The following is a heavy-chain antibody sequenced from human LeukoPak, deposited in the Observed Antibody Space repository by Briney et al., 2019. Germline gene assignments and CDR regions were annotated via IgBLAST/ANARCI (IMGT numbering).Heavy chain of an antibody. D-gene: IGHD3-10*01. CDR2: ISGSGGST. CDR1: GFTFSSYA. CDR3: AKSVTYYYGSGSYWFDP. Sequence: PGGSLRLSCAASGFTFSSYAMSWVRQAPGKGLEWVSAISGSGGSTYYADSVKGRFTISRDNSKNTLYLQMNSLRAEDTAVYYCAKSVTYYYGSGSYWFDPWGQGTLVTVSS. J-gene: IGHJ5*02. V-gene: IGHV3-23*01.